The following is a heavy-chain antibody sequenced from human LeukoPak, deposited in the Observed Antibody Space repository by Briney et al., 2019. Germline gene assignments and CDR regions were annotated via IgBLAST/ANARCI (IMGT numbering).Heavy chain of an antibody. J-gene: IGHJ4*02. CDR3: AKSPYSGQWELLLYFDY. D-gene: IGHD1-26*01. Sequence: GGSLRLSCAASGFTFSSYWMSWVRQAPGKGLEWVAFIRYDGSNKYYADSVKGRFTISRDNSKNTLYLQMNSLRAEDTAVYYCAKSPYSGQWELLLYFDYWGQGTLVTVSS. V-gene: IGHV3-30*02. CDR2: IRYDGSNK. CDR1: GFTFSSYW.